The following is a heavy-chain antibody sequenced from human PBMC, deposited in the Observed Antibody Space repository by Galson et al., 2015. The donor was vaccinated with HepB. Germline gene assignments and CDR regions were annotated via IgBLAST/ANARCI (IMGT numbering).Heavy chain of an antibody. CDR3: AAYSYYYDSSGYLTGGRAGRRPGAFDI. CDR1: GYTFTSYG. Sequence: SVKVSCKASGYTFTSYGISWVRQAPGQGLEWMGWISAYNCNTNYAQKLQGRVTMTTDTSTSTAYMELRSLRSDDTAVYYCAAYSYYYDSSGYLTGGRAGRRPGAFDIWGQGTMVTVSS. D-gene: IGHD3-22*01. CDR2: ISAYNCNT. V-gene: IGHV1-18*04. J-gene: IGHJ3*02.